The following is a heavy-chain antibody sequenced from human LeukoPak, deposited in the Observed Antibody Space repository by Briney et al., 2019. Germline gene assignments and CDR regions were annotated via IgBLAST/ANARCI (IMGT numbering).Heavy chain of an antibody. CDR1: GYTLTELS. V-gene: IGHV1-24*01. D-gene: IGHD5-18*01. CDR3: AADTAMSYWYFDL. Sequence: ASVKVSCKVSGYTLTELSMHWVRQAPGEGLEWMGGSDPEDGETIYAQKFQGRVTLTEDTSADTAYMELSSLRSEDTAVYYCAADTAMSYWYFDLWGRGTLATVSS. J-gene: IGHJ2*01. CDR2: SDPEDGET.